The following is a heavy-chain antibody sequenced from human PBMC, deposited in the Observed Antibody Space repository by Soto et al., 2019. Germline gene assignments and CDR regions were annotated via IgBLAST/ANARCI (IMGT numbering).Heavy chain of an antibody. V-gene: IGHV4-39*01. J-gene: IGHJ4*02. CDR2: IYYSGST. Sequence: QLQLQESGPGLVKPSETLSLTCTVSGGSISSYYWGWIRRPPGKGLEWIGSIYYSGSTYYNPSLTSRVTISVDTSKNQFSLNLSSVTAADTAVYYCARRWGYSFDYWGQGTLVTVSS. CDR3: ARRWGYSFDY. D-gene: IGHD7-27*01. CDR1: GGSISSYY.